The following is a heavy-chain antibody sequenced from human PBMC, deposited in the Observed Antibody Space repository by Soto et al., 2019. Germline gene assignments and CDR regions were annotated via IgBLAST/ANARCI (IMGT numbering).Heavy chain of an antibody. CDR3: ARVHLVRTSSYYCGMDV. J-gene: IGHJ6*02. CDR1: GFTFSNYR. V-gene: IGHV3-21*06. D-gene: IGHD6-6*01. CDR2: ISGSGKDT. Sequence: VDLVESGGGLVKPGGSLTLSCATSGFTFSNYRMNWVREAPGKGLEWDASISGSGKDTFYRDSVKGRFTISRDNAESSLVLQMNSLTVDDTAVYHCARVHLVRTSSYYCGMDVWGPGTTVTVSS.